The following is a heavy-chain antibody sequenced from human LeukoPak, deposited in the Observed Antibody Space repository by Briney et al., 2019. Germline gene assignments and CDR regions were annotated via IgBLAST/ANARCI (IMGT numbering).Heavy chain of an antibody. Sequence: GGSLRLSCAASGFTVSTNFISWVRKAPGKGLEWVSVIYNSGSTYYADSVKGRFTISRDNSKNTLYLHMNSLRAEDTAVYYCARDPVGDILTGYHAFDIWGQGTMVTVSS. J-gene: IGHJ3*02. CDR3: ARDPVGDILTGYHAFDI. CDR2: IYNSGST. D-gene: IGHD3-9*01. V-gene: IGHV3-53*01. CDR1: GFTVSTNF.